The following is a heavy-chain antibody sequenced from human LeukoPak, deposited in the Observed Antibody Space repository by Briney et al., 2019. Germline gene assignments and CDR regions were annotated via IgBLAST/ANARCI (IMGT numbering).Heavy chain of an antibody. Sequence: PSETLSLTCTVSGGSISSYYWSWIRQPPGKGLEWIGYIYYSGRTKYNPSLKSRVTISVDTSKNQFSLKLSSVTAADTAVCYCARVGSSRSAAGTTNWFDPWGQGTLVTVSS. D-gene: IGHD6-13*01. CDR3: ARVGSSRSAAGTTNWFDP. CDR1: GGSISSYY. J-gene: IGHJ5*02. V-gene: IGHV4-59*12. CDR2: IYYSGRT.